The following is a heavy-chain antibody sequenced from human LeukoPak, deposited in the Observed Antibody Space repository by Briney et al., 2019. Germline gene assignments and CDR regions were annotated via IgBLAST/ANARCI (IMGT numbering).Heavy chain of an antibody. D-gene: IGHD3-22*01. V-gene: IGHV4-59*01. Sequence: SETLSLTCTVSGGSIGNYYWSWIRQPPGKGLEWIGYIYYSGITNYNPSLKSRVTISVDTPKNQFSLKLSSVTAADTAVYYCARDPAPNSSGYREDYFDSWGQGTLVTVSS. CDR1: GGSIGNYY. J-gene: IGHJ4*02. CDR3: ARDPAPNSSGYREDYFDS. CDR2: IYYSGIT.